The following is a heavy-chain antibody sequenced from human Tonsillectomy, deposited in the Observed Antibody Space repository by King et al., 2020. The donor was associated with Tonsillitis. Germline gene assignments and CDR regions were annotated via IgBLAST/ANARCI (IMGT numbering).Heavy chain of an antibody. V-gene: IGHV5-51*01. Sequence: DVQLVESGAEVKKPGESLKISCMGSGYSFASYWIGWVRQMPGKGLEWMGSIYPGDSDTRYSPSFQGQVSISADKSLSTAYLQWSSLKASDTAMYYCARSRISQPSPSGAKQYYFDYWGQGTLVTVSS. CDR1: GYSFASYW. D-gene: IGHD3-10*01. CDR3: ARSRISQPSPSGAKQYYFDY. CDR2: IYPGDSDT. J-gene: IGHJ4*02.